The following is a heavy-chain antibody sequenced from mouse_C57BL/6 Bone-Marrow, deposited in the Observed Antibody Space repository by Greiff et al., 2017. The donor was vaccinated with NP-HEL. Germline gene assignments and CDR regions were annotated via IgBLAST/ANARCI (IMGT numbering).Heavy chain of an antibody. CDR1: GYSFTSYY. V-gene: IGHV1-66*01. J-gene: IGHJ1*03. CDR3: ARYDSGYWYFDV. Sequence: VKLQESGPELVKPGASVKISCKASGYSFTSYYIHWVKQRPGQGLEWIGWIYPGSGNTKYNEKFKGKATLTADTSSSTAYMQLSSLTSEDSAVYYCARYDSGYWYFDVWGTGTTVTVSS. D-gene: IGHD2-4*01. CDR2: IYPGSGNT.